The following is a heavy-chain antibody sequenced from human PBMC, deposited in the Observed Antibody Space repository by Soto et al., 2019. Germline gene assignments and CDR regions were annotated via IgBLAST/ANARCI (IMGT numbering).Heavy chain of an antibody. V-gene: IGHV2-26*01. CDR1: GFSLSNGKVG. CDR3: ARILFGRSVAGGYFYMDV. D-gene: IGHD6-19*01. CDR2: IFSNDEK. Sequence: HVTLKESGPVLVKPTETLTLTCTVSGFSLSNGKVGVSWIRQPPGKALEWLAHIFSNDEKSYRTSLKSRLTISEDTSKSQVVLTITNVDPVDTATYYCARILFGRSVAGGYFYMDVWGKGTTVTVSS. J-gene: IGHJ6*03.